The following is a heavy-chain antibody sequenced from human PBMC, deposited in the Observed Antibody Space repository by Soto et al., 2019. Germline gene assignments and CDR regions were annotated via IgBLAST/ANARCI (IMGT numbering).Heavy chain of an antibody. CDR3: ARGSNQGVAGMGFDY. J-gene: IGHJ4*02. CDR1: SGSISSYY. V-gene: IGHV4-59*01. D-gene: IGHD6-19*01. Sequence: QVQLQESGPGLVKPSETLSLTCTISSGSISSYYWSWIRQPPEKGLEWIGYIYYIGNTDYNPSLKSRVTISVDTSRNQFSLKLSSVTAADTAVYYCARGSNQGVAGMGFDYWGQGTLVTVSS. CDR2: IYYIGNT.